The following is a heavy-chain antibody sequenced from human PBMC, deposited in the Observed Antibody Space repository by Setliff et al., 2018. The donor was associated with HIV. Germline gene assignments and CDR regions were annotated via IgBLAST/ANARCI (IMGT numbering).Heavy chain of an antibody. V-gene: IGHV3-7*03. CDR3: AKGTSKVKAYYYYMDV. Sequence: PGGSLRLSCAASRFDFNNYWMCWVRQAPGKGLEWVANIGQDGSEKNYVDSVKGRFTISRDNSKNTLFLQMKSLRAEDTAVYYCAKGTSKVKAYYYYMDVWGEGTTVTVSS. D-gene: IGHD2-2*01. CDR1: RFDFNNYW. CDR2: IGQDGSEK. J-gene: IGHJ6*03.